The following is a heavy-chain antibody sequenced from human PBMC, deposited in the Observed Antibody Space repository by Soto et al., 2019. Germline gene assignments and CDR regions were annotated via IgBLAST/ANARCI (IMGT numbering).Heavy chain of an antibody. Sequence: PGGSLRLSCAASGFTFSSYSMNWVRQAPGKGLEWVSYISSSSSTIYYADSVKGRFTISRDNAKNSLYLQMNSLRDEDTAVYYCARGGYCGGDCLNKDRAANDYWGQGTLVTVSS. CDR1: GFTFSSYS. J-gene: IGHJ4*02. V-gene: IGHV3-48*02. D-gene: IGHD2-21*02. CDR3: ARGGYCGGDCLNKDRAANDY. CDR2: ISSSSSTI.